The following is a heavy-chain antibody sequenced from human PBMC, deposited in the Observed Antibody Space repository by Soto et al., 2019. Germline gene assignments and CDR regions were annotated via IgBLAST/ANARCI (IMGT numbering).Heavy chain of an antibody. CDR1: GFPFTNYG. Sequence: VQLVESGGRVVQPGRSLRLSCAASGFPFTNYGMNWVRQAPGQGLEWVAVIWYDGSNKYYADPVKGRFTISRDNSKTTLYLQMNSRRGEDTAVYDCGYGSDHSADYWGQGTLVTVSS. CDR3: GYGSDHSADY. J-gene: IGHJ4*02. V-gene: IGHV3-33*01. D-gene: IGHD3-10*01. CDR2: IWYDGSNK.